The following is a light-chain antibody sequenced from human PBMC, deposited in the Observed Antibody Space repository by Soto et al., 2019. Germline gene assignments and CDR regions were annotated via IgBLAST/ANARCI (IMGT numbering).Light chain of an antibody. CDR2: WAS. Sequence: DIVMTQSPDSLAVSLGERATINCKSSQSVLSGSNNKNCLAWYQQKPGQPPKLLIYWASTRESGVPDRFSGSGSVTDFTLTINSLQAEDVAVYYCQQYYTTPLTFGGGTKVEIK. CDR3: QQYYTTPLT. V-gene: IGKV4-1*01. J-gene: IGKJ4*01. CDR1: QSVLSGSNNKNC.